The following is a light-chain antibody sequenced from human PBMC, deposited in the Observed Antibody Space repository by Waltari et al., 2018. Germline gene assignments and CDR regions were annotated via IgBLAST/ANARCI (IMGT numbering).Light chain of an antibody. CDR1: HSLTKYY. CDR3: QQYGSSVMYT. CDR2: GAS. Sequence: EIVLTQSPGTLSLSPGETATLPCRASHSLTKYYLAWYQQKPGQAPRLLSYGASSRAPGIPERFSGSGSGTDFTLTISRLEPEDFAMYYCQQYGSSVMYTFGQGTKLEIK. J-gene: IGKJ2*01. V-gene: IGKV3-20*01.